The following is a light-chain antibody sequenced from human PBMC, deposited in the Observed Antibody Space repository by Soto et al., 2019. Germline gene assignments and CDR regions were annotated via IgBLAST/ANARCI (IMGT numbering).Light chain of an antibody. Sequence: DIQMTQSPSALFASVGDRVTITCRASQSISTWLAWYQQKPGKAPKLLIYAASSLQSGVPSRFSGSGSGTDFTLTISSLQPEDFATYYCQQSYSTLTWTFGQGTKVDIK. V-gene: IGKV1-39*01. CDR1: QSISTW. CDR3: QQSYSTLTWT. CDR2: AAS. J-gene: IGKJ1*01.